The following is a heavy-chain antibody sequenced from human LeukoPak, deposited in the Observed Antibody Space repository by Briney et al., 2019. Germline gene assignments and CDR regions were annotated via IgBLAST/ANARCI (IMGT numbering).Heavy chain of an antibody. CDR1: GGSFSGYY. CDR2: INHSGST. CDR3: ARGHPTYYYGSGSYPRPYYFDY. Sequence: SETLSLTCAVYGGSFSGYYWSWIRQPPGKGLEWIGDINHSGSTNYNPSLKSRVTISVDTSKNQFSLKLSSVTAADTAVYYCARGHPTYYYGSGSYPRPYYFDYWGQGTLVTVSS. V-gene: IGHV4-34*01. D-gene: IGHD3-10*01. J-gene: IGHJ4*02.